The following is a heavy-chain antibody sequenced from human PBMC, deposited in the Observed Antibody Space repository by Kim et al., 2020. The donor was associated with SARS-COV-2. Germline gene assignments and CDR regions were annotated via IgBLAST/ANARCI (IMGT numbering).Heavy chain of an antibody. Sequence: ASVKVSCKASGYTFTGYYMHWVRQAPGQGLEWMGRINPNSGGTNYAQKFQGTVTMTRETSISTGYMELSRLRSDDSAVYYCARSVDGNSHFDYWGQGTLVNVSS. CDR2: INPNSGGT. J-gene: IGHJ4*02. CDR3: ARSVDGNSHFDY. CDR1: GYTFTGYY. V-gene: IGHV1-2*06. D-gene: IGHD4-4*01.